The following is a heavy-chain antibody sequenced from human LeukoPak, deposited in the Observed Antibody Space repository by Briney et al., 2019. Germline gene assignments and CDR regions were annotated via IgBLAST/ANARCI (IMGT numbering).Heavy chain of an antibody. D-gene: IGHD1-14*01. CDR2: IYYSGST. V-gene: IGHV4-59*11. CDR1: GDSISSHY. J-gene: IGHJ6*03. CDR3: ARDTRRSYYYMDV. Sequence: SGTLSLTCTVSGDSISSHYWSWIRQPPGKGLEWIGYIYYSGSTKYNPSLKSRVTISVDTSKSQFSLKLTSVTAADTAVYYCARDTRRSYYYMDVWGKGTTVTVSS.